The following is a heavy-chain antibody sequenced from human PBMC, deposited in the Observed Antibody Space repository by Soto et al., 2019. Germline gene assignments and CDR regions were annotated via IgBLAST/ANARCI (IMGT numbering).Heavy chain of an antibody. J-gene: IGHJ4*02. V-gene: IGHV1-46*04. CDR3: ARADYYGSSGYHLDY. CDR1: VYIFSNFY. CDR2: INPSGGST. Sequence: ASVKVSCKASVYIFSNFYIHWVRQEHEQGLEWMGIINPSGGSTSYAQKLQGRVTLTRDTSTSTVYMELSSLRSEDTAVYYCARADYYGSSGYHLDYWGQGTLVTVSS. D-gene: IGHD3-22*01.